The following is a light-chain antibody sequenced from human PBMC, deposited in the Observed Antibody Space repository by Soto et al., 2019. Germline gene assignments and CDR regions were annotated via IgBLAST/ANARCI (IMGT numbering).Light chain of an antibody. CDR2: SNN. J-gene: IGLJ3*02. Sequence: QSVLTQPPSASGTPGQRVTISCSGSSSTIGSDTVNWYQQVPGTAPKLLIYSNNQRPSGVPDRISGSKSGTSASLAISGLQSEDEADYYCAAWDDSQNSWVFGGGTQLTVL. CDR1: SSTIGSDT. V-gene: IGLV1-44*01. CDR3: AAWDDSQNSWV.